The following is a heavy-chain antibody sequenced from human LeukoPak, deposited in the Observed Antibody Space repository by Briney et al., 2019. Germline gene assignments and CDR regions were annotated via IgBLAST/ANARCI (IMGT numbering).Heavy chain of an antibody. CDR1: GFTFSSYE. V-gene: IGHV3-48*03. Sequence: GGSLRLSCAVSGFTFSSYEMNWVRQAPGKGLEWVSYISNSGRTIYNADSVKGRFTISRDNAKNSLYLQMNSLRAEDTAVYYCASYYYDSSGYWVHAFDIWGQGTMVTVSS. D-gene: IGHD3-22*01. CDR3: ASYYYDSSGYWVHAFDI. J-gene: IGHJ3*02. CDR2: ISNSGRTI.